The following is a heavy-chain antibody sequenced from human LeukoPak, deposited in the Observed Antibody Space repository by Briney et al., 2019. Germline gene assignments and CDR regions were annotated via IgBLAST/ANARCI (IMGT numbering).Heavy chain of an antibody. V-gene: IGHV4-59*01. D-gene: IGHD1-26*01. CDR1: GFSISTYS. CDR3: ARAKRWENDAFDI. J-gene: IGHJ3*02. Sequence: SETLSLTCTVSGFSISTYSWSWIRQPPGKGLEWVGYIYSSGGTDHNLSLKSRVTMSVDTSTNQLSLKLNSVTAADTAVYYCARAKRWENDAFDIWGQGTLVTVAS. CDR2: IYSSGGT.